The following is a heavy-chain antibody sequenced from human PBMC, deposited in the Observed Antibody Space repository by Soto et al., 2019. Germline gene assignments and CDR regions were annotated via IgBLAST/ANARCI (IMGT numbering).Heavy chain of an antibody. CDR1: GGSISSYY. CDR3: ARARSSSGSYQYYYYYGMDV. Sequence: SETLSLTCTVSGGSISSYYWSWIRQPPGKGLEWIGYIYYSGITNYNPSLKSRVTISVDTSKNQFSLKLSSVTAADTAVYYCARARSSSGSYQYYYYYGMDVWGQGTTVTVSS. V-gene: IGHV4-59*01. CDR2: IYYSGIT. J-gene: IGHJ6*02. D-gene: IGHD1-26*01.